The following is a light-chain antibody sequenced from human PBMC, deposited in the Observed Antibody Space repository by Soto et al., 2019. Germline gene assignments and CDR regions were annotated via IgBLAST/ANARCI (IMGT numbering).Light chain of an antibody. J-gene: IGKJ1*01. Sequence: EIQMTQSPSTLSATVEDRVTITCRASQSISSWLAWYQQKPGKAPKLLIYKASSLESGVPSRFSGSGSGTEFTLTISSLQPDDFATYYCQQYNSYSSWTFGQGTKVDIK. CDR2: KAS. CDR1: QSISSW. V-gene: IGKV1-5*03. CDR3: QQYNSYSSWT.